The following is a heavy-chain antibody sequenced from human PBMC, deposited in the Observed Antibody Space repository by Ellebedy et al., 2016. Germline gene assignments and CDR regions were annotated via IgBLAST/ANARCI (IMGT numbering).Heavy chain of an antibody. V-gene: IGHV4-59*02. CDR1: GGSVDTHY. CDR2: VFYGGST. Sequence: SETLSPTXTVSGGSVDTHYWTWIRQSPGKGLEWIGYVFYGGSTKYNPSLRSRFTISLDPSKNQFSLKVTSVAAADTAVYYCARDVCLYSSSPSFDSWGQGTLVTVSS. D-gene: IGHD6-6*01. J-gene: IGHJ4*02. CDR3: ARDVCLYSSSPSFDS.